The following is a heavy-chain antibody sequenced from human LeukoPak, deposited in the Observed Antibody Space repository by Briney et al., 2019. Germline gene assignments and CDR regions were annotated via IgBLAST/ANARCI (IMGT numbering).Heavy chain of an antibody. J-gene: IGHJ4*02. Sequence: PGGSLRLSCAASGFTFSSYGMTWVRQAPGKGLEWVSSISGGTYTTYYADSVKGRFTISRDNSKNTLYLQMNSLRAEDTAIYYCAKDYYDPYYFDYWGQGTLVTVSS. D-gene: IGHD3-3*01. V-gene: IGHV3-23*01. CDR1: GFTFSSYG. CDR2: ISGGTYTT. CDR3: AKDYYDPYYFDY.